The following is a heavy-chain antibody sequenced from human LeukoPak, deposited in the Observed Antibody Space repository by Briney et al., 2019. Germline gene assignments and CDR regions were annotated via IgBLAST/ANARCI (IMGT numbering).Heavy chain of an antibody. V-gene: IGHV4-61*02. CDR1: GYSISSGYY. J-gene: IGHJ5*02. CDR3: ARAGSCYYDSSGYYR. D-gene: IGHD3-22*01. CDR2: IYTSGST. Sequence: PSETLSLTCAVSGYSISSGYYWGWIRQPAGKGLEWIGRIYTSGSTNYSPSLKSRVTISVDTSKNQFSLKLSSVTAADTAVYYCARAGSCYYDSSGYYRWGQGTLVTVSS.